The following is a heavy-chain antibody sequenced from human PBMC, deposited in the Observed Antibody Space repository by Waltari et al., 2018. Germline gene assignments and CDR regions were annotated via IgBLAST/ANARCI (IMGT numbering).Heavy chain of an antibody. J-gene: IGHJ4*02. CDR2: ISGSGGST. D-gene: IGHD3-10*01. Sequence: EVQLLESGGGLVQPGGSLRLSCAASGFTFSSYAMSWVRQAPGKGPEWVSAISGSGGSTYYADSVKGRFTISRDNSKKTLYLQMNSLRAEDTAVYYCAKPRVTMVRGVTRYFDYWGQGTLVTVSS. CDR1: GFTFSSYA. CDR3: AKPRVTMVRGVTRYFDY. V-gene: IGHV3-23*01.